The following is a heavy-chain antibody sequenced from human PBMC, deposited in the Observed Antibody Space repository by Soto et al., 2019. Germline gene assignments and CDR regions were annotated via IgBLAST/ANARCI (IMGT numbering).Heavy chain of an antibody. D-gene: IGHD2-2*01. Sequence: PSETLSLTCAVSGYSISSGYYWAWIRQPPGTGLEWIGTIYHSGSTFHNPSLKSRVTISVDTSKNQFSLKLRSVTAADTAVYYCAVGYCGSASGSREYFQHWGQGTLVTVSS. CDR3: AVGYCGSASGSREYFQH. CDR1: GYSISSGYY. J-gene: IGHJ1*01. V-gene: IGHV4-38-2*01. CDR2: IYHSGST.